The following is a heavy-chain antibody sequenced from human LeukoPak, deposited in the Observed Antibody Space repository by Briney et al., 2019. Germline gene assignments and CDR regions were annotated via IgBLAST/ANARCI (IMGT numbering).Heavy chain of an antibody. CDR2: IKQDGSEK. CDR3: ARDRGNTYYFDY. D-gene: IGHD3-16*01. J-gene: IGHJ4*02. CDR1: GFTFSSHS. V-gene: IGHV3-7*03. Sequence: GGSLRLSCAASGFTFSSHSMSWVRQAPGKGLEWVANIKQDGSEKYYVDSVKGRFTISRDNAKNSLYLQMNSLRAEDTAVYYCARDRGNTYYFDYWGQGTLVTVSS.